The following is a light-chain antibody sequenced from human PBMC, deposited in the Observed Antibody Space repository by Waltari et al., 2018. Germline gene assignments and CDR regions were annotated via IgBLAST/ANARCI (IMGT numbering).Light chain of an antibody. CDR2: DAS. J-gene: IGKJ4*01. CDR1: QSVSSY. V-gene: IGKV3-11*01. Sequence: SCRASQSVSSYLAWYQQKPGQAPRLLIYDASNRVTDIPARFSGSGSGTDFTLTISSLDPEDFAVYYCQQRSIWPVTFGGGTKVEIK. CDR3: QQRSIWPVT.